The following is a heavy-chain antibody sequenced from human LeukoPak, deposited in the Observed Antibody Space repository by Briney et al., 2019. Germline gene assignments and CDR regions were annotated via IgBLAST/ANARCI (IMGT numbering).Heavy chain of an antibody. CDR1: GYTFTSYY. D-gene: IGHD3-3*01. V-gene: IGHV1-46*01. Sequence: ASVKVSCKASGYTFTSYYMHWVRQAPGQGLEWMGIINPSGGSTSYAQKFQGRVTMTRDTSTSTVYMELSSLRSEDTAVYYCARTIIPYYYYYGMDVWGKGTTVTVSS. J-gene: IGHJ6*04. CDR3: ARTIIPYYYYYGMDV. CDR2: INPSGGST.